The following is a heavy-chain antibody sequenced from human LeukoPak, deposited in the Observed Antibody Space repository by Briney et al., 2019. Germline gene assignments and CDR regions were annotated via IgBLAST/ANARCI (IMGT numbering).Heavy chain of an antibody. CDR1: GGSIRSYY. J-gene: IGHJ4*02. V-gene: IGHV4-34*01. Sequence: SETLSLTCSVSGGSIRSYYWSWIRQPPGKGLEWIGEINHSGSTNYNPFLKSRVTISVDTSKNQFSLKLSSVTAADTAVYYCRVGAPYYFDYWGQGTLVTVSS. CDR2: INHSGST. D-gene: IGHD1-26*01. CDR3: RVGAPYYFDY.